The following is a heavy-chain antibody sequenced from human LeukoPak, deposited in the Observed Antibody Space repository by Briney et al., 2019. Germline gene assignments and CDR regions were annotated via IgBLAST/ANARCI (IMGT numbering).Heavy chain of an antibody. CDR1: GYTLTELS. CDR3: ATTVATFRTFDY. V-gene: IGHV1-24*01. CDR2: FDPEDGET. J-gene: IGHJ4*02. Sequence: SVKVSCKVSGYTLTELSMHWVRQAPGKALGWMGGFDPEDGETLYAQKFQGRVTMTEDTSTDTAYMELSSLRSEDTAVYYCATTVATFRTFDYWGQGTLVTVSS. D-gene: IGHD5-12*01.